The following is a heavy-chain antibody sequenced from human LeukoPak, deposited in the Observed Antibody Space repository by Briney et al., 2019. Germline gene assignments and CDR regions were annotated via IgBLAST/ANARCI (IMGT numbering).Heavy chain of an antibody. J-gene: IGHJ4*02. CDR1: GRTFSRHA. Sequence: SSEKVSCKASGRTFSRHAISWVRQAPGQGLEWMGGIIPIFGTANYAQKFQGRVTIIADESMSTAYMEMTSLTSEDTALYYCASSVGTDLINRVDGGQGTLVTVSS. D-gene: IGHD5-18*01. CDR2: IIPIFGTA. CDR3: ASSVGTDLINRVD. V-gene: IGHV1-69*13.